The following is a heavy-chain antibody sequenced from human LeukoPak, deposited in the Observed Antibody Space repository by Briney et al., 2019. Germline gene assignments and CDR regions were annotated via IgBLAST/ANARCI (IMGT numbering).Heavy chain of an antibody. D-gene: IGHD4-17*01. CDR1: GFTFSNAW. V-gene: IGHV3-15*01. J-gene: IGHJ4*02. CDR3: AKSVMTTTVYFDY. CDR2: IKSKAAGGTT. Sequence: PGGSLRLSCVASGFTFSNAWMNWVRQAPGKGLEWVGRIKSKAAGGTTDYAAPVKGRFTISRDDSKDTLYLQMNSLRAEDTAIYYCAKSVMTTTVYFDYWGQGTLVTVSS.